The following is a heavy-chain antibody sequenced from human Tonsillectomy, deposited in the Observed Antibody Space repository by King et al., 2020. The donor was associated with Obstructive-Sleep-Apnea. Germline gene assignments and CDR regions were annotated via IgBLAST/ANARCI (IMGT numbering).Heavy chain of an antibody. J-gene: IGHJ5*02. V-gene: IGHV3-30*03. CDR1: GFTFSNYG. D-gene: IGHD6-13*01. CDR3: GGYNWFDP. CDR2: ILYDGSDK. Sequence: VQLVESGGGVVQPGRSLRLSCAASGFTFSNYGMHWVRQAPGEGLEWVAIILYDGSDKYYADSLKGRFTISRDNSKSTLYLQMNSLRPEDTAVYYCGGYNWFDPWGQGTLVTVSS.